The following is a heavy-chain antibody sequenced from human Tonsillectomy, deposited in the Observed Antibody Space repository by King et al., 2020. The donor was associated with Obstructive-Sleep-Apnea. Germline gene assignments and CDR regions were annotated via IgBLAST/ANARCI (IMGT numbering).Heavy chain of an antibody. CDR1: GFTFSNSW. CDR3: SRNFGGDSGN. J-gene: IGHJ4*02. CDR2: IKQDGSER. V-gene: IGHV3-7*01. Sequence: VQLVESGGGLVQPGGSLRLSCASSGFTFSNSWMSWVRQAPGKGLEWVANIKQDGSERYYVDPVKGRFTISRDNAKNSLYLQMNSLRAADTAVYYCSRNFGGDSGNWGQGTLVTVSS. D-gene: IGHD4-23*01.